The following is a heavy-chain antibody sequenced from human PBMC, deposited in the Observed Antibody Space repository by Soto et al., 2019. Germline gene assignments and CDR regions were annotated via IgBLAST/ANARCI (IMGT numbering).Heavy chain of an antibody. CDR3: ARETPVIAVAGTSGIAFDI. CDR1: GGSISSSNW. J-gene: IGHJ3*02. V-gene: IGHV4-4*02. Sequence: SETLSLTCAVSGGSISSSNWWSWVRQPPGKGLERIGEIYHSGSTNYNPSLKSRVTISVDKSKNQFSLKLSSVTAADTAVYYCARETPVIAVAGTSGIAFDIWGQGTMVTVSS. D-gene: IGHD6-19*01. CDR2: IYHSGST.